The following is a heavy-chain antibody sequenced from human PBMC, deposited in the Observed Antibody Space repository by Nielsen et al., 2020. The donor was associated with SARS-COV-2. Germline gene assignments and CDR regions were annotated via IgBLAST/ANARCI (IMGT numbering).Heavy chain of an antibody. V-gene: IGHV3-23*01. CDR1: GFIFSSYA. CDR2: IRGSGGRT. D-gene: IGHD6-19*01. Sequence: GGSLRLSCTASGFIFSSYAMSWVRQAPGKGLEWVSTIRGSGGRTYYADSVKGRFTISRDKSKNTLFVLMNSLRAEDTAVYYCARDYGIAVAGTDDAFDIWGQGTMVTVSS. CDR3: ARDYGIAVAGTDDAFDI. J-gene: IGHJ3*02.